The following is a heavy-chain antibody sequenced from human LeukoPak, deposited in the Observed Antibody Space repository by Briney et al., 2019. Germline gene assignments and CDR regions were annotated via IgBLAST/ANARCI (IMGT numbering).Heavy chain of an antibody. CDR1: GGTFSSYA. CDR3: ARGRKNYDFPN. J-gene: IGHJ4*02. CDR2: IIPIFGTA. D-gene: IGHD3-3*01. V-gene: IGHV1-69*13. Sequence: GASAKLSCKASGGTFSSYAISWVRQAPGQGLEWMGGIIPIFGTADYAQKFQGRVTITADESTSTAYMELSSLRSEDTAVYYCARGRKNYDFPNWGQGTLVTVSS.